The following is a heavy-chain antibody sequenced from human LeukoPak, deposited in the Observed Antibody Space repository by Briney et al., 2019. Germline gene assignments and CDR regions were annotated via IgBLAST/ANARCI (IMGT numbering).Heavy chain of an antibody. Sequence: SETLSLTCTVSGGSISSSSYYWGWIRQPPGKGLEWIGSIYYSGSTYYNPSLKSRVTISVDTSKNQFSLKLSSVTAADTAVYYCARRIDTVTTGGFDYWGQGTLVTVSS. J-gene: IGHJ4*02. CDR3: ARRIDTVTTGGFDY. D-gene: IGHD4-17*01. CDR1: GGSISSSSYY. CDR2: IYYSGST. V-gene: IGHV4-39*07.